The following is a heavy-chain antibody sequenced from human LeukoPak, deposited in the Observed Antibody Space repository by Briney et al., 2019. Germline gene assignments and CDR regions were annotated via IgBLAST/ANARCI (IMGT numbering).Heavy chain of an antibody. D-gene: IGHD1-26*01. Sequence: ASVKVSCKASGYTFTSYYMHWVRQAPGQGLEWMGIINPSGGSTSYAQKFQGRVTMTRDMSTSTVYMEQSSLRSEDTAVYYCARWASGGWFDPWGQGTLVTVSS. J-gene: IGHJ5*02. V-gene: IGHV1-46*01. CDR2: INPSGGST. CDR3: ARWASGGWFDP. CDR1: GYTFTSYY.